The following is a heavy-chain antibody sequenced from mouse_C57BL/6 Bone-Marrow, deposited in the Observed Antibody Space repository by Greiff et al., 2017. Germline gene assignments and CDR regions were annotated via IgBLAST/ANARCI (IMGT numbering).Heavy chain of an antibody. CDR1: GYTFTSYW. J-gene: IGHJ3*01. V-gene: IGHV1-50*01. CDR2: IDPSDSYT. Sequence: QVQLQQPGAELVKPGASVKLSCKASGYTFTSYWMQWVKQRTGQGLEWIGEIDPSDSYTNYNQKFKGKATLTVDTSSSTAYMQLSSLTSEDSAVYYCARTYYGSSPFAYWGQGTLVTVSA. CDR3: ARTYYGSSPFAY. D-gene: IGHD1-1*01.